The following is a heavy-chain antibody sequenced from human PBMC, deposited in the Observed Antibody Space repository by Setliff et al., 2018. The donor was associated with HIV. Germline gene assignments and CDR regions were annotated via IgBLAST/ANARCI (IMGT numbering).Heavy chain of an antibody. V-gene: IGHV1-8*01. CDR2: MNPNSGVS. CDR3: ASGKGVGGVIITGGLDV. J-gene: IGHJ6*04. CDR1: GHTFTNVD. D-gene: IGHD3-10*01. Sequence: GGSVKVSCKASGHTFTNVDIQWLRRATGQGLEWMGWMNPNSGVSGYAQKFQGRVTMTRDTSISTAYMELSSLTSEDTGVYYCASGKGVGGVIITGGLDVWGKGTTVTVSS.